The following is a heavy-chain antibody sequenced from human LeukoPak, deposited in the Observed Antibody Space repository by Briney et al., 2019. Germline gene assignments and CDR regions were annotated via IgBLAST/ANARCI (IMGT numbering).Heavy chain of an antibody. V-gene: IGHV4-39*07. Sequence: SETLSLTCTVSGGSISSSSYYWGWIRQPPGKGLEWIGSIYYSGSTYYNPSLKSRVTISVDTSKNQFSLKLSSVTAADTAVYYCAREAYSSSQPGYWGQGTLVTVSS. D-gene: IGHD6-13*01. J-gene: IGHJ4*02. CDR2: IYYSGST. CDR3: AREAYSSSQPGY. CDR1: GGSISSSSYY.